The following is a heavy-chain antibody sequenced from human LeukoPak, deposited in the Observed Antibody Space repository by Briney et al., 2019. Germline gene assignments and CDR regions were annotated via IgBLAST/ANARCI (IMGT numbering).Heavy chain of an antibody. Sequence: PGRSLRLSCAASGFTFSSYAMHWVRQAPGKGLEWVSYISSSSSYTNYADSVKGRFTISRDNAKNSLYLQMNSLRAEDTAVYYCARGEFGDIWGQGTMVTVSS. V-gene: IGHV3-21*05. CDR2: ISSSSSYT. CDR1: GFTFSSYA. D-gene: IGHD3-16*01. J-gene: IGHJ3*02. CDR3: ARGEFGDI.